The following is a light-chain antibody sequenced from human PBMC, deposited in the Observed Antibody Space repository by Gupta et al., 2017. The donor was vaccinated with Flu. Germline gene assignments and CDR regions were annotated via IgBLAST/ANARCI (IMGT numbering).Light chain of an antibody. CDR3: ATWDDSLNEV. Sequence: QSVLTHPPSASGTPGQRVTISCSGSSSNIGSNTVNWYQQLPGTAPKVLIYNNNRRPSGVPDRFSGSKSGTSASLAISGLQSEDEADYYCATWDDSLNEVFGTGTKVTVL. J-gene: IGLJ1*01. CDR2: NNN. V-gene: IGLV1-44*01. CDR1: SSNIGSNT.